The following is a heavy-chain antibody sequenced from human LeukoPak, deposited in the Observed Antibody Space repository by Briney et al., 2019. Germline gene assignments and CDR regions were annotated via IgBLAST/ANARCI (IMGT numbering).Heavy chain of an antibody. Sequence: GSLRLSCAASGFTFSSYWMSWVRQAPGKGLEWVASVKQDGSETYYVDSVKGRFSLSRDNAKNLVHLQMNRLRNEDTAMYYCAGVLTVRASFDIWGQGTMVTVSS. V-gene: IGHV3-7*01. D-gene: IGHD3-10*01. CDR1: GFTFSSYW. CDR2: VKQDGSET. J-gene: IGHJ3*02. CDR3: AGVLTVRASFDI.